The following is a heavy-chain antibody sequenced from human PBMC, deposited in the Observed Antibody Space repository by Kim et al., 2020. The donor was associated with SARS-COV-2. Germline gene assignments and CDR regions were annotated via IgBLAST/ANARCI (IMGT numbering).Heavy chain of an antibody. CDR1: GFTFSSYA. CDR2: ISGSGGST. V-gene: IGHV3-23*01. J-gene: IGHJ4*02. Sequence: GGSLILSCAASGFTFSSYAMSWVRQAPGKGLEWVSAISGSGGSTYYADSVKGRFTISRDNSKNTLYLQMNSLRAEDTAVYYCAKEGGYCTNGVCSPTFRFIYYFDYWGQGTLVTVSS. CDR3: AKEGGYCTNGVCSPTFRFIYYFDY. D-gene: IGHD2-8*01.